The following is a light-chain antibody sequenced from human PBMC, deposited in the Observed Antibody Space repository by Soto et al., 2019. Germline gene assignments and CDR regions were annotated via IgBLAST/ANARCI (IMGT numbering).Light chain of an antibody. CDR2: GAS. Sequence: EIGLTQSPGTLSLSPGERATLSCRASQSVSSSYLAWYQQKPGQAPRLLIYGASSRATGIPDRFSGSGSGTDFTLTISRLEPEDFAVYYCQQYGSSHPWTFGQGTKVEIK. V-gene: IGKV3-20*01. J-gene: IGKJ1*01. CDR1: QSVSSSY. CDR3: QQYGSSHPWT.